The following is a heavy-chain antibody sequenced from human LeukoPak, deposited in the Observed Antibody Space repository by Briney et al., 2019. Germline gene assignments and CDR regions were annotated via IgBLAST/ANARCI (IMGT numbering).Heavy chain of an antibody. D-gene: IGHD3-22*01. CDR1: GFTFSSYA. Sequence: PGGSLRLFCAASGFTFSSYAMSWVRQAPGKGLEWVSAISGSGGSTYYADSVKGRFTISRDNSKNTLYLQMNSLRAEDTAVYYCAKDRRYYYDSSGYYPEGWFDPWGQGTLVTVSS. J-gene: IGHJ5*02. V-gene: IGHV3-23*01. CDR2: ISGSGGST. CDR3: AKDRRYYYDSSGYYPEGWFDP.